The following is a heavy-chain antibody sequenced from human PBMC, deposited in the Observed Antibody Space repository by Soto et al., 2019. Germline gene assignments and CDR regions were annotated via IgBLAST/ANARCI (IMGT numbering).Heavy chain of an antibody. V-gene: IGHV3-23*01. J-gene: IGHJ1*01. CDR3: AKVTTVVTPPCY. CDR2: ISGSGGST. Sequence: EVQLLESGGGLVQPGGSLRLSCAASGFTFSSYAMSWVRQAPGKGLEWVSAISGSGGSTYYADSVKGRFTISRDNSKNTLYLQMNSLRADYKAVYYCAKVTTVVTPPCYWGQGTLVNVSS. CDR1: GFTFSSYA. D-gene: IGHD4-17*01.